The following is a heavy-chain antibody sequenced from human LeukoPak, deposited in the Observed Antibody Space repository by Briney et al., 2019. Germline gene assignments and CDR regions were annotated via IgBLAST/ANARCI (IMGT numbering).Heavy chain of an antibody. Sequence: SETLSLTCAVYGGSFSGYYWNWVRQPPGKGLEWIGEIDHSGSTNYNPSLKSRVTISIDTSKNQFSLKLSSVTAADTAVFYCARVSDLGFFDYWGQGTLVTVSS. D-gene: IGHD2-15*01. J-gene: IGHJ4*02. CDR1: GGSFSGYY. V-gene: IGHV4-34*01. CDR2: IDHSGST. CDR3: ARVSDLGFFDY.